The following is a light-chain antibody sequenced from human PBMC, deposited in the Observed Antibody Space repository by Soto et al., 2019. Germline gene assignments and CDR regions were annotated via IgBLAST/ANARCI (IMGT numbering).Light chain of an antibody. V-gene: IGLV1-40*01. Sequence: QSVLTQPPSVSGAPGQRVTISCTGSSSNIGAGYDVHWYQQLPGTAPKLLIYGNXNRPSGVPDRFSGSKSGTSASLAITGXXXXXXXXXYCQSYDSSLRGVFGGGTKLTVL. CDR3: QSYDSSLRGV. CDR1: SSNIGAGYD. CDR2: GNX. J-gene: IGLJ3*02.